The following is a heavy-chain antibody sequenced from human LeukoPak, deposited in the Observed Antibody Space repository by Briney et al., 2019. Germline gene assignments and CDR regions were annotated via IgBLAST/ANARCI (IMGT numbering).Heavy chain of an antibody. CDR3: ARASTLRRVDY. Sequence: GASVKVSCKASGYSFTSHDINWVRQATGQGLEWMGWMNPDSGNTGYAQKFQGRVTMTSNTSRSTAYMELSSLRSEDTAVYYCARASTLRRVDYWGQGTLVTVSS. J-gene: IGHJ4*02. CDR1: GYSFTSHD. D-gene: IGHD2-15*01. V-gene: IGHV1-8*01. CDR2: MNPDSGNT.